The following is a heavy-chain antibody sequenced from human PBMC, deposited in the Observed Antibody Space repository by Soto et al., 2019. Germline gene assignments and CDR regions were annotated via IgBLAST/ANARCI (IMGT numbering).Heavy chain of an antibody. D-gene: IGHD4-17*01. CDR3: ARVRYGDYNFDY. Sequence: PSETLSLTCTVSGGSISSGDYYWGWIRQPPGKGLEWIGYIYYSGSTYYNPSLKSRVTISVDTSKNQFSLKLSSVTAADTAVYYCARVRYGDYNFDYWGQGTLVTVSS. J-gene: IGHJ4*02. CDR1: GGSISSGDYY. CDR2: IYYSGST. V-gene: IGHV4-30-4*01.